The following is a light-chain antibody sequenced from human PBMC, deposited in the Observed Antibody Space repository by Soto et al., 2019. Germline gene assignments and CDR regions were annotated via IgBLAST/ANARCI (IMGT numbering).Light chain of an antibody. Sequence: QSALTQPPSASGSPGQSVNISCTGTSSDVGGYKYVSWYQQHPGKAPKLMIYEVSQRPSGVPDRFSGSKSGNTASLTVSGLQAEDEADYYCSSYAGSNNLNVFGGGTKLTVL. J-gene: IGLJ2*01. CDR2: EVS. V-gene: IGLV2-8*01. CDR1: SSDVGGYKY. CDR3: SSYAGSNNLNV.